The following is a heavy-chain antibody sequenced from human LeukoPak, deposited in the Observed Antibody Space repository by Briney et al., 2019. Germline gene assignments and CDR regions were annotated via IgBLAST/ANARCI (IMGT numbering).Heavy chain of an antibody. CDR2: INHSGST. Sequence: SETLSLTCAVNGGSFSGYYWSWIRQPPGKGLEWIGEINHSGSTNYNPSLKSRVTISVDTSKNQFSLKLSSVTAADTAVYYCARRSDDYSNYDPDPWGQGTLVTVSS. CDR3: ARRSDDYSNYDPDP. V-gene: IGHV4-34*01. CDR1: GGSFSGYY. J-gene: IGHJ5*02. D-gene: IGHD4-4*01.